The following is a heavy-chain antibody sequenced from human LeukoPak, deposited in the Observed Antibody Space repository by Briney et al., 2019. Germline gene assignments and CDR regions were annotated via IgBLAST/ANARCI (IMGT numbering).Heavy chain of an antibody. CDR3: ARLRQKGYYTPEFDY. CDR2: IYHSGST. J-gene: IGHJ4*02. Sequence: SETLSLTCAVSGGSISSGGYSWSWIRQPPGKGLEWIGYIYHSGSTYYNPSLKSRVTISVDRSKNQFSLKLSSVTAADTAVYYCARLRQKGYYTPEFDYWGQGTLVTVSS. CDR1: GGSISSGGYS. D-gene: IGHD3-3*01. V-gene: IGHV4-30-2*01.